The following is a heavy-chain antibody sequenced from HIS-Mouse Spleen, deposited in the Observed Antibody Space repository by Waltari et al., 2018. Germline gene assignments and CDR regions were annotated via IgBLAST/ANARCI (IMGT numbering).Heavy chain of an antibody. CDR1: GGSISSSSYY. Sequence: QLQLQESGPGLVKPSETLSLTCTVSGGSISSSSYYWGWIRQPPGKGLEWIGGIYYIGGTYSNPSPKIRVTISVDTSKNQFSLKLSSVTAADTAVYYCARKSTASGWFDPWGQGTLVTVSS. CDR3: ARKSTASGWFDP. J-gene: IGHJ5*02. V-gene: IGHV4-39*01. D-gene: IGHD2-8*02. CDR2: IYYIGGT.